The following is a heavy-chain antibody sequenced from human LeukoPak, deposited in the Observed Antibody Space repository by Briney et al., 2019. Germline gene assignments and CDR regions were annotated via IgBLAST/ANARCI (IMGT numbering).Heavy chain of an antibody. Sequence: GGSLRPSCATSGFTLSIYGMHWVRQAPGKGLEWVAFIRYDGTSQYYTDSVKGRFTIPRDNSMNTMYLQMNSLRVEDTAVYYCAKVGFGWYQIDYWGQGTLVTVSS. D-gene: IGHD6-19*01. CDR1: GFTLSIYG. CDR3: AKVGFGWYQIDY. J-gene: IGHJ4*02. CDR2: IRYDGTSQ. V-gene: IGHV3-30*02.